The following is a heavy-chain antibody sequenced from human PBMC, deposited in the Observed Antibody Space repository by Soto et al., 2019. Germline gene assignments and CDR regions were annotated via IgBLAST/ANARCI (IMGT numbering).Heavy chain of an antibody. J-gene: IGHJ3*02. D-gene: IGHD4-17*01. Sequence: SETLSLTCAVSGGSISSYYWSWIRQPPGKGLEWIGYIYYSGSTNYNPSLKSRVTISVDTSKNQFSLKLSSVTAADTAVYYCASGDYRRAFDIWGQGTMVTVSS. CDR1: GGSISSYY. CDR3: ASGDYRRAFDI. V-gene: IGHV4-59*01. CDR2: IYYSGST.